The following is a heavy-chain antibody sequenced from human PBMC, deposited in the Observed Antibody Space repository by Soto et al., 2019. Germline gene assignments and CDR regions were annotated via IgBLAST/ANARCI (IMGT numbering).Heavy chain of an antibody. D-gene: IGHD5-12*01. Sequence: EVQLVESGGGLVQPGGSLTLSCVASGFTFSIYEMNWVRQAPGKGLEWISYITGRGTMYYADSVKGRFTISRDNAKNSLYLQMNSLRAEDTAVYYCARDSEMATTTGDIWGQGTMVTVSS. J-gene: IGHJ3*02. CDR3: ARDSEMATTTGDI. V-gene: IGHV3-48*03. CDR2: ITGRGTM. CDR1: GFTFSIYE.